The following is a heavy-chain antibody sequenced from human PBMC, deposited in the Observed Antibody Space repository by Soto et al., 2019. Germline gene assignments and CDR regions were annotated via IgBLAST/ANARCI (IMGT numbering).Heavy chain of an antibody. CDR2: IYYSGST. Sequence: QVQLQESGPGLVKPSQTLSLTCTVSGGSISSGDYYWSWIRQPPGKGLEWIGYIYYSGSTYYNPSLKSRVTMSVDTSKNQFSLKLSSVTAADTAVYYCSRVGGYCSGGSCYFNWFGPWGQGTLVTGSS. D-gene: IGHD2-15*01. V-gene: IGHV4-30-4*01. J-gene: IGHJ5*02. CDR1: GGSISSGDYY. CDR3: SRVGGYCSGGSCYFNWFGP.